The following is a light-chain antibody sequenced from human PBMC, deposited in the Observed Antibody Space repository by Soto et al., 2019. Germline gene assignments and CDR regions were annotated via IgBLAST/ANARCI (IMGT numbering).Light chain of an antibody. CDR1: QSVSSNY. V-gene: IGKV3-20*01. J-gene: IGKJ2*01. Sequence: EIVLTQSPGTLSLSPGEGATLSCRASQSVSSNYLAWYQQKPGQAPRLLIYGASSRAAGIPDRFSGSGSGTDFTLTISRLEPDDFAVYYCQQYGSSPMYTFGQGTKLEIK. CDR2: GAS. CDR3: QQYGSSPMYT.